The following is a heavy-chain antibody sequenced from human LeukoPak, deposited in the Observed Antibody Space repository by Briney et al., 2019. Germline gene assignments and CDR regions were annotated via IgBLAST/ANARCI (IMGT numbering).Heavy chain of an antibody. D-gene: IGHD2-21*02. CDR3: TRMTAGHDY. CDR2: INHSGYT. CDR1: GVSFDDYY. J-gene: IGHJ4*02. Sequence: PSETLSPTCAASGVSFDDYYWSWVRQTPGKGLEWIGEINHSGYTNDSPSLKSRVTLSIDTSRKQFSLNLRSVTVADTGIYYCTRMTAGHDYWGQGTLVTVSS. V-gene: IGHV4-34*01.